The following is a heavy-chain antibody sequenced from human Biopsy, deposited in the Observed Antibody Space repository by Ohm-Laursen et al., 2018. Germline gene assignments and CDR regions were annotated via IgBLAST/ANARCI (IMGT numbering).Heavy chain of an antibody. V-gene: IGHV4-31*03. D-gene: IGHD2-21*02. J-gene: IGHJ4*02. CDR1: GGPISSHDYY. CDR2: IYYSGST. CDR3: ARDDAVTVIRGLYY. Sequence: TLSLTCTVSGGPISSHDYYWTWIRQHPGKGLEWIGYIYYSGSTYYNPSLKSRISMSVDTSRNQFSLKLSSVTAADTAVYYCARDDAVTVIRGLYYWGQGALVTVSS.